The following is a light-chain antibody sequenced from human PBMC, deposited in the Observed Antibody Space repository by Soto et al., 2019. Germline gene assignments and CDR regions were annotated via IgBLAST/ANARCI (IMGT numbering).Light chain of an antibody. CDR1: SSDIGGFNH. Sequence: QSALTQPASVSDSPGQSITISCIGTSSDIGGFNHVSCHQQHPGKAPKLIIYDVSNRPSGVSNRFSGSKTGNTASLVISGLKAEDEAYYYCSSYTIISSYVVGSGTKVTVL. J-gene: IGLJ1*01. CDR3: SSYTIISSYV. CDR2: DVS. V-gene: IGLV2-14*03.